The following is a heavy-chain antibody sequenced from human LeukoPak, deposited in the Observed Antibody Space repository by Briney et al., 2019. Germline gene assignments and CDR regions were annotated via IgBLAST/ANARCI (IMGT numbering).Heavy chain of an antibody. CDR2: ISLYGNT. CDR3: ATASCSGGCYVAY. Sequence: SETLSLTCTVSISSDYYWGWIRQPPGKGGEGGGGISLYGNTYYNPSLKSRVSISIHTPQNQLSLRLSSVTAADTAVYYCATASCSGGCYVAYWGQGTLITVSP. D-gene: IGHD2-15*01. V-gene: IGHV4-38-2*02. CDR1: ISSDYY. J-gene: IGHJ4*02.